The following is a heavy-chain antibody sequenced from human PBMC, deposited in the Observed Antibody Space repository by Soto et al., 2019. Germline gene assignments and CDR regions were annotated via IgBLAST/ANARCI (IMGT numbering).Heavy chain of an antibody. Sequence: SETLSLTCAVYGGSFSGYYWSWIRQPPGKGLEWIGEINHSGSTNYNPSLKSRVTISVDTSKNQFSLKLSSVTAADTAVYYCASDQKSSGWPRDLQRWFDPWGQGTLVTVSS. J-gene: IGHJ5*02. CDR3: ASDQKSSGWPRDLQRWFDP. CDR1: GGSFSGYY. CDR2: INHSGST. V-gene: IGHV4-34*01. D-gene: IGHD6-19*01.